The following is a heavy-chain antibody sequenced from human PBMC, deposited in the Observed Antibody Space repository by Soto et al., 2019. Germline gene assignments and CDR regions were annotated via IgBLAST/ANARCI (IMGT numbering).Heavy chain of an antibody. Sequence: GASVKVSCKASGGTFSTYAISWVRQAPGQGLEWMGGIIPIFGTAKYAQKFQGRVTITADESTSTAYMELSSLRSEDTAVYYCAREILGGIISGGRDAFDIWGQGTMVTVSS. CDR3: AREILGGIISGGRDAFDI. V-gene: IGHV1-69*13. CDR2: IIPIFGTA. CDR1: GGTFSTYA. D-gene: IGHD3-3*01. J-gene: IGHJ3*02.